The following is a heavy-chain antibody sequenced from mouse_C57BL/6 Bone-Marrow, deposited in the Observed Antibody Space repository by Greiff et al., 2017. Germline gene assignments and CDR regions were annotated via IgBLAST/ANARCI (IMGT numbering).Heavy chain of an antibody. CDR3: TTLDYGSPFDV. V-gene: IGHV14-4*01. CDR1: GFNIKDDY. D-gene: IGHD1-1*01. J-gene: IGHJ1*03. Sequence: DVHLVESGAELVRPGASVKLSCTASGFNIKDDYMHWVKQRPEQGLEWIGWIDPENGDTEYASKFQGKATITADTSSNTAYLQLSSLTSEDTAVYYCTTLDYGSPFDVWGTGTTVTVSS. CDR2: IDPENGDT.